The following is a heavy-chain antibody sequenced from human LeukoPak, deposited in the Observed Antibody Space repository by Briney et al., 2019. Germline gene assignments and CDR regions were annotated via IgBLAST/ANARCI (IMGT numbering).Heavy chain of an antibody. CDR1: GFTFSNSA. J-gene: IGHJ6*04. Sequence: PGGSLRLSCAASGFTFSNSAMSWVRQAPGKGLEWVSGISGSGVSTYYADSVKGRFTISRDNSKNTLYLQMNSLRAEDTAVYYCAKDPSDYSTWDVWGKGTTVTVSS. D-gene: IGHD2-15*01. CDR2: ISGSGVST. CDR3: AKDPSDYSTWDV. V-gene: IGHV3-23*01.